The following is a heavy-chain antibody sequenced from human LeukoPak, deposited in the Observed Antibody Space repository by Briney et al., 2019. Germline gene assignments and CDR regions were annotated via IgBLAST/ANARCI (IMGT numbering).Heavy chain of an antibody. CDR2: IYYSGST. D-gene: IGHD5-24*01. Sequence: KSSETLSLTCTVSGGSISSYYWSWIRQPPGKGLEWIGYIYYSGSTNYNPSLKSRVTISVDTSKNQFSLKLSSVTAADTAVYYCARDYQRWLQPYDYWGQGTLVTVSS. CDR3: ARDYQRWLQPYDY. CDR1: GGSISSYY. J-gene: IGHJ4*02. V-gene: IGHV4-59*12.